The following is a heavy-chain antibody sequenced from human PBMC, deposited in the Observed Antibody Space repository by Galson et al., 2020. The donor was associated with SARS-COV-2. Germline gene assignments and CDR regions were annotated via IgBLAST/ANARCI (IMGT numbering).Heavy chain of an antibody. CDR3: ARDRGVLGFYAFDI. V-gene: IGHV1-18*04. CDR2: IRAYNGNT. CDR1: GYTFTSYG. Sequence: ASVKVSCKASGYTFTSYGISWVRQAPGQGLEWMGWIRAYNGNTNYAQKLQGRVTMTTDTSTSTAYMELRSLRSDDTVVYYCARDRGVLGFYAFDIWGQGTMVTVSS. D-gene: IGHD3-16*01. J-gene: IGHJ3*02.